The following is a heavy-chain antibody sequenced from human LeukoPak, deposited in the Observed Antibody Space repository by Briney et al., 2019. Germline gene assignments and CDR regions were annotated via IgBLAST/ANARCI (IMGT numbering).Heavy chain of an antibody. CDR1: GGSISNSNW. J-gene: IGHJ3*02. CDR2: IYHSGST. V-gene: IGHV4-4*02. D-gene: IGHD4-17*01. CDR3: ARVPVTTGAFDI. Sequence: SETLPLTCGVSGGSISNSNWWSWVRQPPGKGLEWIGEIYHSGSTNCNPSLKSRVTISVDKSKNQFSLKLTSVTAADTAVYYCARVPVTTGAFDIWGQGTMVTVSS.